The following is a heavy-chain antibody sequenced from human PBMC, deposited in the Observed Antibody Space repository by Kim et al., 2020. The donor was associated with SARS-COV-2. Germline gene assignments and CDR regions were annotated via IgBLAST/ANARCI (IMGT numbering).Heavy chain of an antibody. Sequence: SETLSLTCTGSGGSISSYYWSWIRQPPGKGLEWIGYIYYSGSADYNPSLKSRVTISVDTSRNQFSLRLSSVTAADTAVYYCASSPRYNISGRDWGQGTLVTVS. CDR2: IYYSGSA. CDR3: ASSPRYNISGRD. J-gene: IGHJ4*02. V-gene: IGHV4-59*01. D-gene: IGHD1-1*01. CDR1: GGSISSYY.